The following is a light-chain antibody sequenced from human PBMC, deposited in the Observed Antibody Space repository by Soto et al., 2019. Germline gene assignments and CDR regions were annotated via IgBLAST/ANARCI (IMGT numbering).Light chain of an antibody. CDR2: GAS. J-gene: IGKJ1*01. Sequence: EIVMTQSPASLSVSTGERVTLSCRASQSVSSHLAWYQQKPGQARRLLSYGASKRAIGLPARFSGSESGTGFTLTITSLQYEDFAVYYCQQYNNWTRTFGQGTKVDI. CDR3: QQYNNWTRT. V-gene: IGKV3-15*01. CDR1: QSVSSH.